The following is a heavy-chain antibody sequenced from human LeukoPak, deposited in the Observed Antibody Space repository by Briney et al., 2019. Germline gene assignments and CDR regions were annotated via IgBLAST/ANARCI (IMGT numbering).Heavy chain of an antibody. J-gene: IGHJ5*02. CDR2: VSDSGRSA. Sequence: GGSLRLSCAAPGFTFSNYAMSWVRQAPGKGLEWVSGVSDSGRSAYYADSVQVRFIISRDNSKNTLYLQMNSLRVEDTATYFCAQNQWEFPAWGQGTLVTVSS. D-gene: IGHD1-26*01. CDR1: GFTFSNYA. V-gene: IGHV3-23*01. CDR3: AQNQWEFPA.